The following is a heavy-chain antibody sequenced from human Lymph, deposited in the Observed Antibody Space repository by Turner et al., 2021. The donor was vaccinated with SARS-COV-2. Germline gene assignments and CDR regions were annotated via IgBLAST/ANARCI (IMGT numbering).Heavy chain of an antibody. CDR2: IFYRGST. J-gene: IGHJ5*02. V-gene: IGHV4-59*01. CDR3: ARQTVNNWVDP. CDR1: GGSMNNNY. Sequence: QVQLQESGPRLVKPLETLSLTCTVSGGSMNNNYWSWIRQPPGKRLEWIGFIFYRGSTNYNPSLKSRVTISVDTSENQFSLKLTYVTAADTAIYYCARQTVNNWVDPWGQGTLVTVSS. D-gene: IGHD2-21*02.